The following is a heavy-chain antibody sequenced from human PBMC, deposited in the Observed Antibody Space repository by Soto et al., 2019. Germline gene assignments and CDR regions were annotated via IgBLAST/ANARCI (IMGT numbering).Heavy chain of an antibody. CDR1: GFTFNTYG. CDR3: ARGDCTGAYCYSWPFNYGVDV. CDR2: IWDDGSNK. Sequence: QVQLVESGGGVVQPGGSLRLSCTTSGFTFNTYGMYWVRQAPGKGLEWVAIIWDDGSNKYYGDSVKGRFTISRDNSKKTLYLQMNSLRAEDTALYYCARGDCTGAYCYSWPFNYGVDVWGQGTTVTVSS. J-gene: IGHJ6*02. V-gene: IGHV3-33*08. D-gene: IGHD2-15*01.